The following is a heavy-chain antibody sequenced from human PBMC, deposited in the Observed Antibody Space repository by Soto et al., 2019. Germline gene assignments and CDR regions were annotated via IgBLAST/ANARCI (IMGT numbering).Heavy chain of an antibody. Sequence: PGGSLRLSCAASGFTFSSYAMSWVRQAPGKGLEWVSAISGSGGSTYYADSVKGRFTISRDNSKNTLYLQMNSLRAEDTAVYYCAKDLAPLCEPISCYYYGMDVWGQGTTVTVSS. CDR3: AKDLAPLCEPISCYYYGMDV. J-gene: IGHJ6*02. D-gene: IGHD2-21*01. CDR1: GFTFSSYA. CDR2: ISGSGGST. V-gene: IGHV3-23*01.